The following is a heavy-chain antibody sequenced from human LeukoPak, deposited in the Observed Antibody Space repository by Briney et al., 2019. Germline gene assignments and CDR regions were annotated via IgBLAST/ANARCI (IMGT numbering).Heavy chain of an antibody. CDR3: ARDPPPTYYDFWSGYRANGMDV. CDR1: GYTFTSYG. D-gene: IGHD3-3*01. V-gene: IGHV1-18*01. Sequence: ASVKVSCKASGYTFTSYGISWERQAPGQGLEWMGWISAYNGNTNYAQKLQGRVTMTTDTSTSTAYMELRSLRSDDTAVYYCARDPPPTYYDFWSGYRANGMDVWGQGTTVTVSS. CDR2: ISAYNGNT. J-gene: IGHJ6*02.